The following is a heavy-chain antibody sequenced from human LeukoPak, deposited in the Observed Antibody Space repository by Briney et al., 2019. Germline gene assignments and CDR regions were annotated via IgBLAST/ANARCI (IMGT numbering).Heavy chain of an antibody. J-gene: IGHJ4*02. CDR2: ISYDGSNK. Sequence: GRSLRLSCAASGSTFSSYGMHWVRQAPGKGLEWVAVISYDGSNKYYADSVKGRFTISRDNSKNTLYLQMNSLRAEDTAVYYCAKDEYSSSSPDYWGQGTLVTVSS. CDR1: GSTFSSYG. CDR3: AKDEYSSSSPDY. V-gene: IGHV3-30*18. D-gene: IGHD6-6*01.